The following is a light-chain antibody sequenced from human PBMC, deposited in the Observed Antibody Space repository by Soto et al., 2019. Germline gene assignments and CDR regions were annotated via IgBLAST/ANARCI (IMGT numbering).Light chain of an antibody. CDR3: QKYDTVPWA. V-gene: IGKV1-27*01. CDR2: AAS. Sequence: DIQMTQSPSSLSASLGDRVTITCRASQGIKKYVAWYQQKPGKVPKLLIYAASTLQSGVPSRFSGSGSGTDFTHTISSLQPEDVATYYCQKYDTVPWAFGQGTKVDIK. CDR1: QGIKKY. J-gene: IGKJ1*01.